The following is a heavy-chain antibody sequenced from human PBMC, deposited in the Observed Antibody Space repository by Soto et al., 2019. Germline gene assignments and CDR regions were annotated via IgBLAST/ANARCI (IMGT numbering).Heavy chain of an antibody. D-gene: IGHD6-19*01. CDR2: ISSSSSYI. Sequence: GGSLRLSCAASGFTFSSYSMNWVRQAPGKGLEWVSSISSSSSYIYYADSVKGRFTISRDNAKNSLYLQMNSLRAEDTAVYYCASSVYAQWLVALLPVHFDYWGQGTLVTVSS. V-gene: IGHV3-21*01. CDR1: GFTFSSYS. J-gene: IGHJ4*02. CDR3: ASSVYAQWLVALLPVHFDY.